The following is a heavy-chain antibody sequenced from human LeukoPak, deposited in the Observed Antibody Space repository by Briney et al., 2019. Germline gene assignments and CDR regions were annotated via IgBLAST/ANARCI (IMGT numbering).Heavy chain of an antibody. V-gene: IGHV4-30-4*01. CDR3: ARVAAHWFDP. J-gene: IGHJ5*02. CDR2: VYYRGNT. CDR1: GGSISSGDYY. Sequence: SETLSLTCTVSGGSISSGDYYWGWIRQSPGKGLEWIGFVYYRGNTYYNPSLKSRVTISIETVKNQFSLRLSSVTAAHPAVYYCARVAAHWFDPWGQGTLVTVSS.